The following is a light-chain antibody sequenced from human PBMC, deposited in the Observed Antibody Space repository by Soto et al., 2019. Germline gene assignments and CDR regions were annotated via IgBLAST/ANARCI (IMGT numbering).Light chain of an antibody. CDR1: QGISSY. Sequence: IQLTQSPSSLSASVGDRVTITCRASQGISSYLAWYQQKPGKSPKLLIYAASTLQSGVPSRFSGCGSGTDFTLTISSLQPEDFATYYCQQLNSYPQTFGPGTKVDIK. CDR3: QQLNSYPQT. J-gene: IGKJ3*01. V-gene: IGKV1-9*01. CDR2: AAS.